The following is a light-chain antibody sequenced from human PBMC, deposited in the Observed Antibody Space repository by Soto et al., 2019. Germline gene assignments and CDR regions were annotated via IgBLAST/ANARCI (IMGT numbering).Light chain of an antibody. CDR2: NVN. V-gene: IGLV2-11*01. J-gene: IGLJ3*02. CDR1: SSEVGGYIF. CDR3: CSYAGSYSWE. Sequence: QSLLTQPRSVSGSPGQSVTISCTGSSSEVGGYIFVSWYQQHPGKAPKFIIYNVNKRPSGVPDRFSGSKSGNTASLTISGLQAEDEADYYCCSYAGSYSWEFGGGTKLTVL.